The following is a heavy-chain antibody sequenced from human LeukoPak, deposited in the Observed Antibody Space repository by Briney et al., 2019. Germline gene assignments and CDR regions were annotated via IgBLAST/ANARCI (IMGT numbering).Heavy chain of an antibody. CDR1: GFTFSSYG. CDR2: IRYDGSNK. Sequence: GGSLRLSCAASGFTFSSYGMHWVRQAPGKGLEWVAFIRYDGSNKYYADSVKGRFTISRDNSKNTLYLQMNSLRAEDTAVYYCAKDRAYSSGWYAPKYYFDYWGQGTLVTVSS. V-gene: IGHV3-30*02. CDR3: AKDRAYSSGWYAPKYYFDY. D-gene: IGHD6-19*01. J-gene: IGHJ4*02.